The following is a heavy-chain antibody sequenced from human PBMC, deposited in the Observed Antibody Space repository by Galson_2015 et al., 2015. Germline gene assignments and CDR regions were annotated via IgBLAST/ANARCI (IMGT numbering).Heavy chain of an antibody. CDR3: ARGPPPIAAAGGGFWYFDL. V-gene: IGHV6-1*01. D-gene: IGHD6-13*01. Sequence: CAISGDSVSSNSAAWNWIRQSPSRGLEWLGRTYYRSKWYNDYAVSVKSRITINPDTSKNQFSLQLNSVTPEDTAVYYCARGPPPIAAAGGGFWYFDLWGRGTLVTVSS. CDR2: TYYRSKWYN. J-gene: IGHJ2*01. CDR1: GDSVSSNSAA.